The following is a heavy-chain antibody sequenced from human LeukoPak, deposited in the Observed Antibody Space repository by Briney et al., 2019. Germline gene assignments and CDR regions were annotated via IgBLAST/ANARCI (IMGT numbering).Heavy chain of an antibody. CDR2: IYYSGST. Sequence: SETLSLTCTVSGGSISSYYWSWIRQPPGKGLEWIGYIYYSGSTNYNPSLKSRVTISVDTSKNQFSLKLSSVTAADTAAYYCAGDSSGYYSTVFDYWGQGTLVTVSS. CDR3: AGDSSGYYSTVFDY. D-gene: IGHD3-22*01. V-gene: IGHV4-59*01. CDR1: GGSISSYY. J-gene: IGHJ4*02.